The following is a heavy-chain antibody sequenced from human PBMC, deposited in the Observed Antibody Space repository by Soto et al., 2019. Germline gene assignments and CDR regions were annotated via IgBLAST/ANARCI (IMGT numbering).Heavy chain of an antibody. Sequence: GASVKVSCKASGYTFTSYGTSWVRQAPGQGLEWMGWISAYNGNTNYAQKLQGRVTMTTGTSTSTAYMELRSLRSDDTAVYYCARSPSVVVGYNDAFDIWGHGTMVTVSS. CDR2: ISAYNGNT. J-gene: IGHJ3*02. D-gene: IGHD2-15*01. V-gene: IGHV1-18*04. CDR1: GYTFTSYG. CDR3: ARSPSVVVGYNDAFDI.